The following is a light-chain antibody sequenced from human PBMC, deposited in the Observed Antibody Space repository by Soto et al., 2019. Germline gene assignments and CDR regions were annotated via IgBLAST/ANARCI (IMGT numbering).Light chain of an antibody. Sequence: IPLTPSPSSLSPSVRDSLTITGRASQGINTFLAWYQQKPGQAPKLLIYAASTLQSGVPSRFSGSGSGTDFTLTISSLQPEDFATYYCQQLESYPSTFGGGTKVDIK. CDR2: AAS. J-gene: IGKJ4*01. CDR1: QGINTF. CDR3: QQLESYPST. V-gene: IGKV1-9*01.